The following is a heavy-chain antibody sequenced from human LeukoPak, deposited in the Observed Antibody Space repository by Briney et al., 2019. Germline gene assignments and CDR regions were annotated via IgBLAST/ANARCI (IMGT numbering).Heavy chain of an antibody. CDR3: ARGRGGDGYNWLCYFDY. D-gene: IGHD5-24*01. J-gene: IGHJ4*02. Sequence: QPGRSLRLSCAASGFTFSSYAIHWVRQAPGKGLEWVAVISYDGSNKYYADSVKGRFTISRDNSKNTLYLQMNSLRSEDTAVYYCARGRGGDGYNWLCYFDYWGQGTLVTVSS. V-gene: IGHV3-30-3*01. CDR1: GFTFSSYA. CDR2: ISYDGSNK.